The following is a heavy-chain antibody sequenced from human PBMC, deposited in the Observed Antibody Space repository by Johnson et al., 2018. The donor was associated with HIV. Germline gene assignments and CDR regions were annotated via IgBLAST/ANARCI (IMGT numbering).Heavy chain of an antibody. CDR2: IKSQTDGETA. J-gene: IGHJ3*02. D-gene: IGHD2/OR15-2a*01. Sequence: VQLVESGGGVVKPGGSLRVSCAVSGITFSNAWMSWVRQAPGKGLEWVGRIKSQTDGETADYAAPVKGRFTISRDDSKKTLYLQMNSLKTEDTAVYYCTTDGVGDNIVSAFDMWGQGTMVTVSS. V-gene: IGHV3-15*01. CDR1: GITFSNAW. CDR3: TTDGVGDNIVSAFDM.